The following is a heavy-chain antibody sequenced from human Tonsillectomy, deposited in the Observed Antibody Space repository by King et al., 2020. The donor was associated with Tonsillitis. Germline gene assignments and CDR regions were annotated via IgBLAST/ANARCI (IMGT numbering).Heavy chain of an antibody. V-gene: IGHV1-69*01. J-gene: IGHJ6*03. CDR1: GATFNNYA. D-gene: IGHD3-22*01. Sequence: QVQLVESGAEVKKPGSSVKVSCKASGATFNNYAISWMRQAPGQGLEWMGGIIPPFGTGKYAQKFQGRVTITADESTSTAYMELNSLRSEDTAVYYCARAHSSGYWAYFYYMDVWGKGTTVTVSS. CDR3: ARAHSSGYWAYFYYMDV. CDR2: IIPPFGTG.